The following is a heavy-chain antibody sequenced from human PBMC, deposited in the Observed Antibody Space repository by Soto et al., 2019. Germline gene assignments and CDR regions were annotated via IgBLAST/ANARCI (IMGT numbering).Heavy chain of an antibody. V-gene: IGHV3-74*01. CDR2: PDNAGTDS. CDR3: ARGWFGPDV. D-gene: IGHD3-10*01. J-gene: IGHJ6*04. CDR1: GFTLSGRS. Sequence: EVQLVESGGGLVQPGGSLRLSCAASGFTLSGRSMHWVRQAPGKGLVWVSGPDNAGTDSTSADSVKGRFTSSRDNAKNRMYLQMNGMGDEDTAGYYCARGWFGPDVWGKGTTVTVSS.